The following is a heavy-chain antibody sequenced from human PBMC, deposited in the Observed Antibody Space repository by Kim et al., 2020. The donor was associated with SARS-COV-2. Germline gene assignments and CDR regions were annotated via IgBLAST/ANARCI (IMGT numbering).Heavy chain of an antibody. D-gene: IGHD2-2*01. CDR3: ARAPYCSSASCYADY. J-gene: IGHJ4*02. V-gene: IGHV1-46*01. Sequence: QKFQGRVTMTRDTSTSTVYMELSSLRSEDTAVYFCARAPYCSSASCYADYWGQGTLVTVSS.